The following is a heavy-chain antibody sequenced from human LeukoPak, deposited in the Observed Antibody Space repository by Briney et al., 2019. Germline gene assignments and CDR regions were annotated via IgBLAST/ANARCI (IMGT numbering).Heavy chain of an antibody. J-gene: IGHJ5*02. CDR2: IGSAGDI. Sequence: RSGGSLRLSCAASGFTFSNYDMHWVRQATGKGLEWVSAIGSAGDIYYLGSVKGRFTISRENAKNSLYLQMNSLRPGDTALYYCAAVTSSPISWGQGTQVTVSS. CDR1: GFTFSNYD. V-gene: IGHV3-13*01. D-gene: IGHD4-17*01. CDR3: AAVTSSPIS.